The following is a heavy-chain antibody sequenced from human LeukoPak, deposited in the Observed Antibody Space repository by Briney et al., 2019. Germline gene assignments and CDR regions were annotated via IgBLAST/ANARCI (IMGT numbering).Heavy chain of an antibody. J-gene: IGHJ3*02. V-gene: IGHV4-4*07. D-gene: IGHD5-12*01. CDR2: IYTSGGT. CDR3: AREYSGYEGAFDI. Sequence: PSETLSLTCTVSGGSISNYYWNWIRQPAGKGLAWIGRIYTSGGTNYNPSLKSRVTISVDTSKNQFSLKLSSVTAADTAVYYCAREYSGYEGAFDIWGQGTMVTVSS. CDR1: GGSISNYY.